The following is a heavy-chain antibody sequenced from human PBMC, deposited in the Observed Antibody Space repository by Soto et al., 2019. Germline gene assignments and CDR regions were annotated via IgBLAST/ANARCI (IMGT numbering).Heavy chain of an antibody. CDR3: ALTYYYDSSGYPGASDI. D-gene: IGHD3-22*01. Sequence: ASVKVSCKTPGYTFTRYNIHWVRQAPGQRLEWMGWISAYNGNTNYAQKLQGRVTMTTDTSTSTAYMELRSLRSDDTAVYYCALTYYYDSSGYPGASDIPGQGPIVTLSS. J-gene: IGHJ3*02. CDR1: GYTFTRYN. V-gene: IGHV1-18*01. CDR2: ISAYNGNT.